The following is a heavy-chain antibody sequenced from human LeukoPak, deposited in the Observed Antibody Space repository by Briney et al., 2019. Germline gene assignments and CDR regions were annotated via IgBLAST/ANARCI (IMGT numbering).Heavy chain of an antibody. D-gene: IGHD3-3*01. V-gene: IGHV1-24*01. J-gene: IGHJ4*02. CDR2: FDPEDGET. CDR1: GYTLTELS. Sequence: ASVTVSCKVSGYTLTELSMHWVRQAPGKGLEWMGGFDPEDGETIYAQKFQGRVTMTEDTSTDTAYMELSSLRSEDTAVHYCATDSPDYDFWSKGVIWGQGTLVTVSS. CDR3: ATDSPDYDFWSKGVI.